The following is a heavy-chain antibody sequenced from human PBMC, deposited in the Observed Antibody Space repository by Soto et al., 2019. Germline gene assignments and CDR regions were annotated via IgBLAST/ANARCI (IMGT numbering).Heavy chain of an antibody. J-gene: IGHJ6*02. V-gene: IGHV3-23*01. D-gene: IGHD6-19*01. CDR3: AKISKSSGWRRDYYYYGMDV. CDR2: ISGSGGST. CDR1: GFTFSSYA. Sequence: GGSLRLSCAASGFTFSSYAMSWVRQAPGKGLEWVSAISGSGGSTYYADSVKGRFTISRDNSKNTLYLQMNSLRAEDTAVYYCAKISKSSGWRRDYYYYGMDVWGQGTTVTVSS.